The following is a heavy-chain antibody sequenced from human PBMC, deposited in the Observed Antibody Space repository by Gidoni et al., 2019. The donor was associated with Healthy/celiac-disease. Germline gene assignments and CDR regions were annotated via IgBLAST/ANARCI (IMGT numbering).Heavy chain of an antibody. D-gene: IGHD2-2*01. J-gene: IGHJ3*02. CDR1: VGSFSGYY. CDR2: INHSGST. CDR3: ARGRRPRYCSSTSCYRDAFDI. V-gene: IGHV4-34*01. Sequence: QVQLQQWGAGLLTPSETLSLTCAVYVGSFSGYYWSWIRQPPGKGLEWIGEINHSGSTNYNPPLKSRVTRSVDTSKDKFSLKLSSVTAADTAVYYCARGRRPRYCSSTSCYRDAFDIWGQGTMVTVSS.